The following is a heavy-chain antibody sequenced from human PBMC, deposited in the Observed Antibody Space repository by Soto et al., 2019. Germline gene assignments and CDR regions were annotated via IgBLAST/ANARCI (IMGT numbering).Heavy chain of an antibody. V-gene: IGHV3-33*01. CDR3: ARDAGATGSYFDY. CDR1: GFTFSSYG. CDR2: IWYDGTNK. D-gene: IGHD1-26*01. Sequence: QVQLVESAGGVVQPGTSLRLSCAATGFTFSSYGMHWVRQAPGKGLEWVAVIWYDGTNKYYADSVKGRFTISRDNSKNTMYLQMNSLRAEDTAIYYCARDAGATGSYFDYWGQGGLVTVSS. J-gene: IGHJ4*02.